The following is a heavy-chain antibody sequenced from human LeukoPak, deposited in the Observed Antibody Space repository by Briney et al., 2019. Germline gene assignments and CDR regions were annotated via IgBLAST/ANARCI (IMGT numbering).Heavy chain of an antibody. D-gene: IGHD2-2*01. CDR3: VQTYCSTTRCSPGFDN. CDR1: GFTFSIYD. CDR2: ISRNSGDYT. Sequence: QAGGSLRLSCEASGFTFSIYDMYWVRQAPGEGLECVASISRNSGDYTLYAASVKGRFTISRDNSRSTLYLQMNSLRAEDTAVYFCVQTYCSTTRCSPGFDNWGQGTLVTVSP. V-gene: IGHV3-23*01. J-gene: IGHJ4*02.